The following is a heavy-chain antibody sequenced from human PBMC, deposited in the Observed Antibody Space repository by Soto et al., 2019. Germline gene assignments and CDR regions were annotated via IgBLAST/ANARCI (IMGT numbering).Heavy chain of an antibody. CDR1: GGSVSTGMKY. CDR3: MKAHESGDFLGMSV. CDR2: MYKTGET. J-gene: IGHJ6*02. V-gene: IGHV4-61*01. D-gene: IGHD3-10*01. Sequence: ASETLSLTCTVSGGSVSTGMKYWGWVRQPPGKALEFIGYMYKTGETLLNSSLKSRVTLSMETSKNRFSLTLSSVTAADTAVYFCMKAHESGDFLGMSVWGPGTTVTVSS.